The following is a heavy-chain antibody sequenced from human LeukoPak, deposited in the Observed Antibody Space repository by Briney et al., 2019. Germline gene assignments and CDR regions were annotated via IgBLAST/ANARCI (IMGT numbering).Heavy chain of an antibody. CDR3: ARDSSSWFDP. CDR2: IYTSGST. V-gene: IGHV4-39*07. CDR1: GGSISSSSYY. Sequence: SETLSLTCTVSGGSISSSSYYWGWIRQPPGKGLEWIGRIYTSGSTNYNPSLKSRVTMSVDTSKNQFSLKLSSVTAADTAVYYCARDSSSWFDPWGQGTLVTVSS. J-gene: IGHJ5*02. D-gene: IGHD6-13*01.